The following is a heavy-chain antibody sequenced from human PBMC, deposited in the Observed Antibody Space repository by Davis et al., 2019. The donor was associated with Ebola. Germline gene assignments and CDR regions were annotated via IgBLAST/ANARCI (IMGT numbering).Heavy chain of an antibody. Sequence: ASVKVSCKASGYTFKNSAISWVRQAPGQGLEWMGWISAYNGNTAYAQILQGRVTMTTDTSTGTAYMELRSLRSDDTAVYFCARDGTYYIGHCVSTSCFGVDYWGQGTLVTVSS. CDR2: ISAYNGNT. J-gene: IGHJ4*02. CDR3: ARDGTYYIGHCVSTSCFGVDY. D-gene: IGHD2-2*01. V-gene: IGHV1-18*01. CDR1: GYTFKNSA.